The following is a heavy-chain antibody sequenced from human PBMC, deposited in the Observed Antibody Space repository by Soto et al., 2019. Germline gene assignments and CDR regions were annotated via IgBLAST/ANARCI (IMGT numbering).Heavy chain of an antibody. Sequence: EVQLLESGGGLAQPGGSLRLSCAASGFTFSSYALSWVRQAPGQGLEWVSGISGSGGRTYSADSVKGRFTISRDNSKNTLYLQMDSLRAEDTAVYYCAKTENYDFWSGYNPGFFYSWGQGTLVTVSS. CDR3: AKTENYDFWSGYNPGFFYS. D-gene: IGHD3-3*01. CDR2: ISGSGGRT. V-gene: IGHV3-23*01. CDR1: GFTFSSYA. J-gene: IGHJ4*02.